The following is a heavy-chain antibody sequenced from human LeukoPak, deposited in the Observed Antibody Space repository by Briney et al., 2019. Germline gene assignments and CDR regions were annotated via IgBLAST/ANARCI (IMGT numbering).Heavy chain of an antibody. CDR2: INDGGTIT. J-gene: IGHJ4*02. V-gene: IGHV3-23*01. CDR1: GFTFSDYG. CDR3: ARASRTYSSGWYPVDY. Sequence: GGSLRLSCAASGFTFSDYGMTWVRQAPGKGLEWVSTINDGGTITYYADSVKGRFTISRDNSKNTLFLQMNSLRAEDTAVYYCARASRTYSSGWYPVDYWGQGTLVTVSS. D-gene: IGHD6-19*01.